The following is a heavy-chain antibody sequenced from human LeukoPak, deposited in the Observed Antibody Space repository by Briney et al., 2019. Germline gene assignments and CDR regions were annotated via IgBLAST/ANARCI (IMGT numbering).Heavy chain of an antibody. CDR1: GFIFNNYA. Sequence: GGSLRLSCAASGFIFNNYAMSWVRQAPGKGLEWVSTISGGGSYTYYADSVKGRFTISRDNSKNTLYLQMNSLRAEDTAVYYCAKDRYYHSSGYYGIFDYWGQGTLVTVSS. J-gene: IGHJ4*02. CDR3: AKDRYYHSSGYYGIFDY. V-gene: IGHV3-23*01. D-gene: IGHD3-22*01. CDR2: ISGGGSYT.